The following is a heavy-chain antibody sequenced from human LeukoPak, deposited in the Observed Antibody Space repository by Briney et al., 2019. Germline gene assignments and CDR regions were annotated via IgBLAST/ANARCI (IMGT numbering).Heavy chain of an antibody. Sequence: PSETLSLTCTVSGGSISSYYWSWIRQPPGKGLEWIGYIYYSGSTNYKPSLKSRVTISVETSRNQFSLKLSSVTAADAAVYYCGRQYSDILTGYHRGELYLYFDLWGRGTLVTVSS. J-gene: IGHJ2*01. CDR3: GRQYSDILTGYHRGELYLYFDL. CDR1: GGSISSYY. CDR2: IYYSGST. V-gene: IGHV4-59*08. D-gene: IGHD3-9*01.